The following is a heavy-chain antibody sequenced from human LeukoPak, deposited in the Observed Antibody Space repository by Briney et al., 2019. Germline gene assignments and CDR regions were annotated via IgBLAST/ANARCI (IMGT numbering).Heavy chain of an antibody. CDR3: ARVEGVGATLNIDY. CDR1: GFTFSSYG. D-gene: IGHD1-26*01. Sequence: GGSLRLSCAASGFTFSSYGMHWVRQAPGKGLEWVAVISYDGSNKYYADSVKGRFTISRDNSKNTLYLQMNSLRAEDTAVYYCARVEGVGATLNIDYWGQGTLVTVSS. CDR2: ISYDGSNK. V-gene: IGHV3-30*03. J-gene: IGHJ4*02.